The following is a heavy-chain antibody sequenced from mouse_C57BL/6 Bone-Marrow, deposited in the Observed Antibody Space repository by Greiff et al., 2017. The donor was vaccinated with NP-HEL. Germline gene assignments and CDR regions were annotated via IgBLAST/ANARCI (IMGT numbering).Heavy chain of an antibody. V-gene: IGHV14-4*01. Sequence: EVQLQQSGAELVRPGASVKLSCTASGFNIKDDYMHWVKQRPEQGLEWIGWIDPENGYTEYASKFQGKATITADTSSNTAYLQLSSLTSEDTAVYYCASYYYGSSSWFAYWGQGTLVTVSA. CDR1: GFNIKDDY. CDR2: IDPENGYT. CDR3: ASYYYGSSSWFAY. J-gene: IGHJ3*01. D-gene: IGHD1-1*01.